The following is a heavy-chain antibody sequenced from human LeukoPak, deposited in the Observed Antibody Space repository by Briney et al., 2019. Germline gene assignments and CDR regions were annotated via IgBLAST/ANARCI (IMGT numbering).Heavy chain of an antibody. V-gene: IGHV4-39*07. CDR3: ARAGYSSSSIYYYYYYMDV. J-gene: IGHJ6*03. Sequence: SETLSLTCTVSGASISTSSYYCGWLRQPPGKGLDWIGSIYYSGSTYYNPSPKSRVTISVDTSKNQFSLKLSSVTAADTAVYYCARAGYSSSSIYYYYYYMDVWGKGTTVTVSS. CDR2: IYYSGST. CDR1: GASISTSSYY. D-gene: IGHD6-6*01.